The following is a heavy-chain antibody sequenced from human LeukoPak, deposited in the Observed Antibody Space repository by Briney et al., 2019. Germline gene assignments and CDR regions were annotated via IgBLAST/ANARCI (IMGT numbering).Heavy chain of an antibody. CDR3: ARAYNGYDYP. V-gene: IGHV4-34*01. Sequence: SETLSLTCAVYGGSFTDYYWSWICQTPGKGLEWIGEVNHSGTTNYNPSLKSRVTISVDTSKNQFSLKVTSVAAADTALYYCARAYNGYDYPWGQGTLVTVSS. CDR2: VNHSGTT. D-gene: IGHD5-12*01. CDR1: GGSFTDYY. J-gene: IGHJ5*02.